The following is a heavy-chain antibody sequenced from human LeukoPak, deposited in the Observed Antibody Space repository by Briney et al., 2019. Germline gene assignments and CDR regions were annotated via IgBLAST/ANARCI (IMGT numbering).Heavy chain of an antibody. CDR2: IHYSGST. V-gene: IGHV4-59*01. CDR1: GGSISSDY. J-gene: IGHJ4*02. CDR3: ARLGRKTTVVPPDFDC. Sequence: PSETLSLTRTVSGGSISSDYWSWVRQPPGKGLEWIGYIHYSGSTNYNASLKSRLTMSVDMSKNQFSLKLTSVTAADTAVYYCARLGRKTTVVPPDFDCWGQGTLVTVSS. D-gene: IGHD4-23*01.